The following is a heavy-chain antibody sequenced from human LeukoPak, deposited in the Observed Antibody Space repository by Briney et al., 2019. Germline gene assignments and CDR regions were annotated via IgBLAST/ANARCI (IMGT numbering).Heavy chain of an antibody. CDR1: GYTFTSYA. D-gene: IGHD5-18*01. J-gene: IGHJ3*02. V-gene: IGHV1-18*01. CDR2: ISAYSGNT. CDR3: ARDPIYSYDQTDAFDI. Sequence: ASVKVSCKASGYTFTSYATSWVRQAPGQGLEWMGWISAYSGNTNYAQKLQGRVTMTTDTSTSTAYMELRSLRSDDTAVYYCARDPIYSYDQTDAFDIWGQGTVVTVSS.